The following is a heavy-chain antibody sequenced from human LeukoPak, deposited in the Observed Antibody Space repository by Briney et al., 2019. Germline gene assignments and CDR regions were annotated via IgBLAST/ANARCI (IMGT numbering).Heavy chain of an antibody. CDR1: GGSISSSSYY. V-gene: IGHV4-39*07. Sequence: PSETLSLTCTVSGGSISSSSYYWGWIRQPPGKGLEWIGSIYYSGSTYYNPSLKSRATISVDTSKNQFSLKLSSVTAADTAVYYCARRLSGYDSTYFDYWGQGTLVTVSS. CDR3: ARRLSGYDSTYFDY. CDR2: IYYSGST. D-gene: IGHD5-12*01. J-gene: IGHJ4*02.